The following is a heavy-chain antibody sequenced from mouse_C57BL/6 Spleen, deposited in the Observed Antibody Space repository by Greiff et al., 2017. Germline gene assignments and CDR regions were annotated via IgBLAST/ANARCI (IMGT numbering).Heavy chain of an antibody. D-gene: IGHD2-4*01. CDR3: VRQDYGAWFAY. J-gene: IGHJ3*01. Sequence: EVKLVESGGGLVQPKGSLKLSCAASGFSFNTYAMNWVRQAPGKGLEWVARIRSKSNNYATYYADSVKDRFTISRDDSESMLYLQMNNLKTEDTAMYYCVRQDYGAWFAYWGQGTLVTVSA. CDR1: GFSFNTYA. V-gene: IGHV10-1*01. CDR2: IRSKSNNYAT.